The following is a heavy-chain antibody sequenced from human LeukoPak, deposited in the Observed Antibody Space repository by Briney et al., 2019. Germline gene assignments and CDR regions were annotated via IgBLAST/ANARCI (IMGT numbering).Heavy chain of an antibody. D-gene: IGHD6-19*01. V-gene: IGHV1-8*01. CDR2: MNPNSGNT. CDR3: ARQNIAVAPFDP. Sequence: ASVKVSCKASGYTFTSYDINWVRQATGQGLEWMGWMNPNSGNTGYAQQFQGRVTMTRNTSISTAYMELSSLRSEDTAVYYCARQNIAVAPFDPWGQGTLVTVSS. J-gene: IGHJ5*02. CDR1: GYTFTSYD.